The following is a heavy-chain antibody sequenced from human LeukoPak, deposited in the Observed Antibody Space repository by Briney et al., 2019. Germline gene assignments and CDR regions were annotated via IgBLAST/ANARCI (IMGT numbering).Heavy chain of an antibody. CDR3: ARKGYYGSGSYYNAYYFDY. V-gene: IGHV3-20*04. CDR2: INWNGGST. CDR1: GFAFDDYG. Sequence: PGGSLRLSCAASGFAFDDYGMSWVRQAPGKGLEWVSGINWNGGSTGYADSVKGRFTISRDNAKNSLYLQMNSLRAEDTALYYCARKGYYGSGSYYNAYYFDYWGQGSLVTVSS. D-gene: IGHD3-10*01. J-gene: IGHJ4*02.